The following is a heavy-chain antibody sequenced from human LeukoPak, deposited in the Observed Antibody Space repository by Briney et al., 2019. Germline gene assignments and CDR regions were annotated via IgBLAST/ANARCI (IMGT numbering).Heavy chain of an antibody. CDR1: GYRFASYW. J-gene: IGHJ4*02. CDR3: ARGDAGYYFDF. D-gene: IGHD1-26*01. V-gene: IGHV5-51*01. Sequence: GESLKISCKGSGYRFASYWIGWVRQMPGKGLEWMGVVYPGDSDTRYSPSFQGQVTISADKSISTAYLQWSGLKASDTAMYYCARGDAGYYFDFWGQGTLVTVSS. CDR2: VYPGDSDT.